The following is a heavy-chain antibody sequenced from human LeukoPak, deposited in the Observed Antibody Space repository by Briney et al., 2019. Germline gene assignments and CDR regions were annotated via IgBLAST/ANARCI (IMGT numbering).Heavy chain of an antibody. Sequence: GATVNVSRKTSGYSFSPYYMHGVRQAPGQGLEWMGWIKPNSGDTNYTQKFQGRVTITRDTSVSTAYMELNRLRSDDTAVYYCARLLVGGTILDVSDLCGQGTMVTVSS. V-gene: IGHV1-2*02. J-gene: IGHJ3*01. CDR3: ARLLVGGTILDVSDL. CDR2: IKPNSGDT. D-gene: IGHD1-26*01. CDR1: GYSFSPYY.